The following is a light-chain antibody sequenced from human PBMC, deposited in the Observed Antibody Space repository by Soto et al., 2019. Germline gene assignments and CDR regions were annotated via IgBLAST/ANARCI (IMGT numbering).Light chain of an antibody. Sequence: QSVLTPPASVSGSPGQSITISCTGTRSDVGGYNYVSWYQQHPGKAPKLMIYDVSNRPSGVSNRFSGSKSGNTASLTISGLQAEDEADYYCSSYTSSSTLYVFGTGTKVTVL. J-gene: IGLJ1*01. V-gene: IGLV2-14*01. CDR3: SSYTSSSTLYV. CDR1: RSDVGGYNY. CDR2: DVS.